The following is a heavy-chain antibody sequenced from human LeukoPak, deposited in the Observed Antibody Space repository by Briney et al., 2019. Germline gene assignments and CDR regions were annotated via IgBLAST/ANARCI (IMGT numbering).Heavy chain of an antibody. CDR2: ISWDGGST. J-gene: IGHJ6*03. Sequence: GGSLRLSCAASGFTFDDYAMHWVRQAPGKGLEWVSLISWDGGSTYYADSVKGRFTISRDNSKNSLYLQMNSLRAEDTALYYCAKSACSSTSCYDIYYCSYYYMDVWGKGTTVTVSS. V-gene: IGHV3-43D*03. CDR3: AKSACSSTSCYDIYYCSYYYMDV. CDR1: GFTFDDYA. D-gene: IGHD2-2*01.